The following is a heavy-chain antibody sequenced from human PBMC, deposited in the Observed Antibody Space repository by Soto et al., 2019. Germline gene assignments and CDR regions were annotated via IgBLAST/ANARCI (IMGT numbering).Heavy chain of an antibody. D-gene: IGHD4-17*01. CDR3: ARGDYGDYAIDY. Sequence: LRLSCAASGFTFSSYWMHWVRQAPGKGLVWVSRINSDGSSTSYADSVKGRFTISRDNAKNTLYLQMNSLRAEDTAVYYCARGDYGDYAIDYWGQGTLVTVSS. V-gene: IGHV3-74*01. J-gene: IGHJ4*02. CDR1: GFTFSSYW. CDR2: INSDGSST.